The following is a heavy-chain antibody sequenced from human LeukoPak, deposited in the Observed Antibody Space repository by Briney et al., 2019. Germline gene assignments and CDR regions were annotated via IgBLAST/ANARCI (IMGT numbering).Heavy chain of an antibody. D-gene: IGHD3-10*01. CDR3: AREYYASGDY. Sequence: PGGSLRLSCAASGFTFSSFWMHWVRQAPGKGLQWVSRTNADGSSTGHADSVKGRLTISRDNAKNTLYLQINSLRAEDTAVYYCAREYYASGDYWGQGTLVTVSS. CDR2: TNADGSST. J-gene: IGHJ4*02. V-gene: IGHV3-74*01. CDR1: GFTFSSFW.